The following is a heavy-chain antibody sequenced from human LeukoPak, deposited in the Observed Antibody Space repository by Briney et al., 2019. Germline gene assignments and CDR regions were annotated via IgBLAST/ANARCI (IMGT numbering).Heavy chain of an antibody. CDR3: AKEVSGGWYLDF. V-gene: IGHV3-23*01. D-gene: IGHD6-19*01. CDR1: GFTFSTYA. J-gene: IGHJ4*02. Sequence: GGSLRLSCAASGFTFSTYAMSWVRQAPGKGLEWVSAISNSGDSTYYADSVKGRFTISRDNSKNTLYLQMNSLRADDTAVYYCAKEVSGGWYLDFWGQGTLVTVSS. CDR2: ISNSGDST.